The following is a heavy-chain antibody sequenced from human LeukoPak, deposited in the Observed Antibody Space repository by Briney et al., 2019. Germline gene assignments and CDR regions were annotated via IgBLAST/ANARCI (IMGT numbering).Heavy chain of an antibody. J-gene: IGHJ4*02. CDR2: VTGSGGST. CDR3: AKVGDSSGYLFGY. Sequence: GGSLRLSCAASGFTFSSYAMSWVRQAPGKGLEWVSAVTGSGGSTYYADSVKGRFTISRDNSKNTLYLQMNSLRAEDTAVYYCAKVGDSSGYLFGYWRQGTLVTVSS. D-gene: IGHD3-22*01. CDR1: GFTFSSYA. V-gene: IGHV3-23*01.